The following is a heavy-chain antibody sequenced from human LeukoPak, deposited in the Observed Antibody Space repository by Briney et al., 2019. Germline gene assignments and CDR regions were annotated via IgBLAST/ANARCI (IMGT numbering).Heavy chain of an antibody. J-gene: IGHJ4*02. D-gene: IGHD6-19*01. CDR1: GYSFTIYW. V-gene: IGHV5-51*01. CDR2: TYPGDSDT. CDR3: ARRLKNSNGWTFDY. Sequence: GESLKISCKGSGYSFTIYWIGWVRQMPGKGLEWMGITYPGDSDTRYSPSFQGQVTISADRSINTAYLHWSSLEASDTAIYYCARRLKNSNGWTFDYWGQGTLVTVSS.